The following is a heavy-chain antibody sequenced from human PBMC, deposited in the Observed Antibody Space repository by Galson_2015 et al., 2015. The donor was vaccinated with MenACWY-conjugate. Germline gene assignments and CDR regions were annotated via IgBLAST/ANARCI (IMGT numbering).Heavy chain of an antibody. CDR3: ARGPEVFDY. J-gene: IGHJ4*02. CDR2: ISGSGTTK. CDR1: GFNFSTYG. Sequence: SLRLSCAVSGFNFSTYGLAWVRQAPGKGLEWVSAISGSGTTKYYADSVKGRFTISRDNAKSSLFLQKNSLRAEDTAVYYCARGPEVFDYWGPGTLVTVSS. V-gene: IGHV3-48*04.